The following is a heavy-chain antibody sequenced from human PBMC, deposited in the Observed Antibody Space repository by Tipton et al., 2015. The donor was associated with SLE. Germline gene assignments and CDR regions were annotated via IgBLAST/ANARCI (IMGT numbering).Heavy chain of an antibody. CDR3: ARSHPNDDGDY. J-gene: IGHJ4*02. CDR1: GGSISSGASS. V-gene: IGHV4-30-2*01. D-gene: IGHD1-1*01. CDR2: IYHTGST. Sequence: TLSLTCTVSGGSISSGASSWSWIRQPPGKGLEWMGYIYHTGSTYNNPSLKSRVTISVDRSKNQFSLKLSSVTAADTAVYYCARSHPNDDGDYWGQGSLVTVSS.